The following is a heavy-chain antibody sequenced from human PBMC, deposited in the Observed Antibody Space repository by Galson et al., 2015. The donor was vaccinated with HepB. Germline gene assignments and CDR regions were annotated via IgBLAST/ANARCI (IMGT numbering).Heavy chain of an antibody. CDR2: ISYDGSNK. Sequence: SLRLSCAASGFTFSSYAMHWVRQAPGKGLEWVAVISYDGSNKYYADSVKGRFTISRDNSKNTLYLQMNSLRAEDTAVYYCARSKTFIWFGELGAIDYWGQGTLVTVSS. V-gene: IGHV3-30*04. CDR1: GFTFSSYA. D-gene: IGHD3-10*01. J-gene: IGHJ4*02. CDR3: ARSKTFIWFGELGAIDY.